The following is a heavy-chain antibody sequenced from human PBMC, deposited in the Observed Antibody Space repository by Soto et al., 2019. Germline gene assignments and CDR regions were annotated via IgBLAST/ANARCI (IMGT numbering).Heavy chain of an antibody. Sequence: GGSLRLSCAASGFTFSSDSMNWVRQAPGKGLEWVSSISSSSSYIYYADSVKGRFTIPRDNAKNSLYLQMNSLRAEDTAVYYCASSSEYYDFWSGYSVPYYFDFWGQGTLVTVSS. CDR1: GFTFSSDS. CDR3: ASSSEYYDFWSGYSVPYYFDF. CDR2: ISSSSSYI. J-gene: IGHJ4*02. D-gene: IGHD3-3*01. V-gene: IGHV3-21*01.